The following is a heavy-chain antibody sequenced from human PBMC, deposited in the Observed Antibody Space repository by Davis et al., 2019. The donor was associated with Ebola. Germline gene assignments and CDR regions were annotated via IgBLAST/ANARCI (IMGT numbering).Heavy chain of an antibody. V-gene: IGHV3-66*01. CDR3: TRGDGYNFWGF. CDR2: VYRSGDI. D-gene: IGHD5-24*01. CDR1: GLPFSVYF. J-gene: IGHJ4*02. Sequence: PGGSLRLSCGVSGLPFSVYFMDWVRLTPGTGLEWVSVVYRSGDIYYADSVRGRFTISRDNSQNTVHLQMNSLRVEDTALYYCTRGDGYNFWGFWGQGTLVTVSS.